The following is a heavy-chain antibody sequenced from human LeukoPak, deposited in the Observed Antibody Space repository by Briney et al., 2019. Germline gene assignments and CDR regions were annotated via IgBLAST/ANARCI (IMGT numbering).Heavy chain of an antibody. D-gene: IGHD3-22*01. CDR3: VEGGAPSYYDGSGDAYFDY. CDR2: ISASGGRT. V-gene: IGHV3-23*01. J-gene: IGHJ4*02. Sequence: GGSLRLSCAASGFTFRSYAMSRVRQAPGKGLEWVSVISASGGRTAYTDSVKGRFTVSRDNSKNTLYLQMNSLRAEDTAVYFCVEGGAPSYYDGSGDAYFDYWGQGTLVTVSS. CDR1: GFTFRSYA.